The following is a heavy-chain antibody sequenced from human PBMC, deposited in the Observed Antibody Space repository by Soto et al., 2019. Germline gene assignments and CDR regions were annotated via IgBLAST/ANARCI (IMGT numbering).Heavy chain of an antibody. Sequence: PGGSLRLSCAVSGFSFSNYWMSWVRQAPGKGLEWVANINPDGSVEYYADSLKGRFTISRDNARNSLYLQMNSLGAEDTAVYYCVRDGASLINLFFGMDVWGQGTTVTV. CDR2: INPDGSVE. V-gene: IGHV3-7*01. J-gene: IGHJ6*02. CDR1: GFSFSNYW. D-gene: IGHD2-8*01. CDR3: VRDGASLINLFFGMDV.